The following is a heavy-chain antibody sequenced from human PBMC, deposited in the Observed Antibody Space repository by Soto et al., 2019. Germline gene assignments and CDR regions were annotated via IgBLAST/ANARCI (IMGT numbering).Heavy chain of an antibody. D-gene: IGHD2-2*01. Sequence: QVQLQESGPGLVKPSQTLSLTCTVSGGSISSGGYYWSWIRQHPGKGLEWIGYIYYSGSTYYNPSLKSRVTISVDTSKNQFSLKLSSVTAADTAVYYCARVPFGVPAAYPHTGFDTWGQGTLVTVSS. CDR1: GGSISSGGYY. CDR3: ARVPFGVPAAYPHTGFDT. J-gene: IGHJ5*02. V-gene: IGHV4-31*03. CDR2: IYYSGST.